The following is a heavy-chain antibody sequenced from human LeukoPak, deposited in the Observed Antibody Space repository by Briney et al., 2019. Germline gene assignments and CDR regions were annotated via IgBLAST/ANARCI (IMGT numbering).Heavy chain of an antibody. CDR1: GYPFSSYG. CDR3: ASGAYYPFDF. Sequence: ASVRMSSEGSGYPFSSYGITWVRQAPGQGLEWVGWISAYNGYTQYGQNVQGRVTMTTETSTTTAYLELRNLTSDDTAVYFCASGAYYPFDFWGQGTLVTVSS. CDR2: ISAYNGYT. V-gene: IGHV1-18*01. J-gene: IGHJ4*02. D-gene: IGHD1-26*01.